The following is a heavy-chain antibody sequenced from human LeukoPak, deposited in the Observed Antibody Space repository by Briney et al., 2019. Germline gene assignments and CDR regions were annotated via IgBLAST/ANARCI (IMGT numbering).Heavy chain of an antibody. J-gene: IGHJ4*02. V-gene: IGHV1-58*02. CDR1: GFTFTSSA. CDR2: IVVGSGNT. Sequence: ASVKVSCKASGFTFTSSAMQWVRQARGQRLEWIGWIVVGSGNTNYAQKFQERVTITRDMSTSTAYMELSSLRAEDTAVYYCAKEHDYGDYPPYFDYWGQGTLVTVSS. D-gene: IGHD4-17*01. CDR3: AKEHDYGDYPPYFDY.